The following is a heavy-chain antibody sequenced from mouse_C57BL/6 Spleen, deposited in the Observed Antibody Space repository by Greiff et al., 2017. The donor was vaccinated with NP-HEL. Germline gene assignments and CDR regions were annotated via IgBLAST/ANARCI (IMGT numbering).Heavy chain of an antibody. CDR1: GYTFTSYW. CDR2: IHPSDSDT. D-gene: IGHD2-1*01. J-gene: IGHJ4*01. V-gene: IGHV1-74*01. Sequence: VQLQQPGAELVKPGASVKVSCKASGYTFTSYWMHWVKQRPGQGLEWIGRIHPSDSDTNYNQKFKGKATLTVDKSSSTAYMQLSSLTSEDSAVYYCAIDGNYEGYAMDYWGQGTSVTVSS. CDR3: AIDGNYEGYAMDY.